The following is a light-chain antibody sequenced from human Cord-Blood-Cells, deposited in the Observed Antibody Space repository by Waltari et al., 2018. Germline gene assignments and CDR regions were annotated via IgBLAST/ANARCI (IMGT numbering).Light chain of an antibody. CDR1: SSDVGGYNY. Sequence: QSALTQPASVSGSPGQSITISCTGTSSDVGGYNYVSWYQQHPGKAPKLMLYSVSNGPSGVSIRFAGSKASKTASLTISGLQGEDEADYYCSSYTSSSTPVFGGGTKLTVL. CDR2: SVS. J-gene: IGLJ3*02. CDR3: SSYTSSSTPV. V-gene: IGLV2-14*03.